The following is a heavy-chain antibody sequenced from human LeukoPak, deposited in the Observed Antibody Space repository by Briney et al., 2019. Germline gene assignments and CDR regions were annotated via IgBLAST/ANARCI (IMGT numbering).Heavy chain of an antibody. CDR2: IIPIFGTA. V-gene: IGHV1-69*06. CDR3: ARVPLDILTGYIGWFDP. CDR1: GGTFSSYA. J-gene: IGHJ5*02. D-gene: IGHD3-9*01. Sequence: ASVKVSCKASGGTFSSYAISWVRQAPGQGLEWMGGIIPIFGTANYAQKFQGRVTITADKSTSTAYMELSSLRSEDTAVYYCARVPLDILTGYIGWFDPWGQGTLVTVSS.